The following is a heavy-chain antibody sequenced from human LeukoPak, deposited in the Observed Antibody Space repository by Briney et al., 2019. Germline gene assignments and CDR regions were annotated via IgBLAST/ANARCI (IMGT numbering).Heavy chain of an antibody. CDR1: GFTFSSYA. D-gene: IGHD2-15*01. J-gene: IGHJ4*02. CDR2: ISGSGGST. V-gene: IGHV3-23*01. Sequence: GGSLRLSCAASGFTFSSYAMSWVRHAPGKGLEWVSAISGSGGSTYYADSVKGRFTVSRDNSKNTLYLQMNSLRAEDTAVYYCAKDLEPGVAANFDYWGQGTLVTVSS. CDR3: AKDLEPGVAANFDY.